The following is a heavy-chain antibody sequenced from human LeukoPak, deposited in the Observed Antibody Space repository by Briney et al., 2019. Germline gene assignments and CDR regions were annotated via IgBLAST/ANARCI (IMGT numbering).Heavy chain of an antibody. CDR2: ISGSGGST. J-gene: IGHJ4*02. CDR3: AKDLMVRATPRGYFDY. V-gene: IGHV3-23*01. Sequence: GGSLRLSCAASGFIFSNYGMSWVRQAPGKGLEWVSAISGSGGSTYYADSVKGRFTISRDNSKNTLYLQMNSLRAEDTAVYYCAKDLMVRATPRGYFDYWGQGTLVTVSS. CDR1: GFIFSNYG. D-gene: IGHD3-10*01.